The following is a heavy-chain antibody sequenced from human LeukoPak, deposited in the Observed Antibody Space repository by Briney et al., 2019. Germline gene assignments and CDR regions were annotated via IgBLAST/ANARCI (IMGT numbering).Heavy chain of an antibody. V-gene: IGHV3-7*01. CDR3: ARGIVVPGIDY. D-gene: IGHD2-15*01. CDR1: GFTFSTYW. CDR2: IKQDGSEK. J-gene: IGHJ4*02. Sequence: GGSLRLSSAASGFTFSTYWMNWVRQAPGKGLEWVANIKQDGSEKYYVDSVKGRFVVSRDNAKNSLYLQMNSLGAEDTAVYYCARGIVVPGIDYWGQGTLVTVSS.